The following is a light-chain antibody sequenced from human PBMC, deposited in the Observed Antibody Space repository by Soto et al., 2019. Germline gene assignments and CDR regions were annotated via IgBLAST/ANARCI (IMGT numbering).Light chain of an antibody. CDR3: QQYNNWPPWT. Sequence: EIVMTQSPATLSVSPGERATLSCRASQSVSSKLAWYQQKPGQAPRLLIYGASTRANGIPARFSGSGSGTEFPLTISSLQSEDFAVYYCQQYNNWPPWTFGQGTKVEIK. J-gene: IGKJ1*01. V-gene: IGKV3-15*01. CDR2: GAS. CDR1: QSVSSK.